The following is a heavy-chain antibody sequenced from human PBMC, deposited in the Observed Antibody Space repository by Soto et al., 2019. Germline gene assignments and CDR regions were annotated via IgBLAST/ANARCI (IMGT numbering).Heavy chain of an antibody. CDR2: IYYSGST. CDR3: ARMRNILTGYPGQFDY. CDR1: CGSINSFY. V-gene: IGHV4-59*01. D-gene: IGHD3-9*01. J-gene: IGHJ4*02. Sequence: SGTLYLTCSIPCGSINSFYWSWIGQPPGKGLEWIGYIYYSGSTNYNPSLKSRVTISVDTSKNQFSLKLSSVTAADTAVYYCARMRNILTGYPGQFDYWGQGTLVTVS.